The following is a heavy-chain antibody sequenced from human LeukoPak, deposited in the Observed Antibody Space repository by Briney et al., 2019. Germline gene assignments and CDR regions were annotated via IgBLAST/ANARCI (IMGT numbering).Heavy chain of an antibody. CDR3: ARGGIAAAGTLDY. CDR1: GGSISSGGYY. D-gene: IGHD6-13*01. Sequence: SETLSLTCTVSGGSISSGGYYWSWLRQHPGKGLEWIGYIYYSGSTYYNPSLKSRVTISVDTSKNQFSLKLSSVTAADTAVYYCARGGIAAAGTLDYWGQGTLVTVSS. V-gene: IGHV4-31*03. J-gene: IGHJ4*02. CDR2: IYYSGST.